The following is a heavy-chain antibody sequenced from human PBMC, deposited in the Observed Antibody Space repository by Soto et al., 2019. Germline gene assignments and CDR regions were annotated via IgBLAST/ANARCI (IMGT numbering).Heavy chain of an antibody. CDR1: GFTFSSYE. Sequence: GGSLRLSCAASGFTFSSYEMNWVRQAPGKGLEWVSYISSSGSTIYYADSVKGRFTISRDNAKNSLYLQMNSLRAEDTAVYYCARDVRDGYNWLYRPDHDAFDIWGQGTMVTVSS. CDR2: ISSSGSTI. D-gene: IGHD5-12*01. J-gene: IGHJ3*02. CDR3: ARDVRDGYNWLYRPDHDAFDI. V-gene: IGHV3-48*03.